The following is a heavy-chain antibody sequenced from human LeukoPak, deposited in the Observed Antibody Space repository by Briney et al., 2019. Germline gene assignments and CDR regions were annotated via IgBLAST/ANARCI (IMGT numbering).Heavy chain of an antibody. J-gene: IGHJ4*02. V-gene: IGHV1-2*02. Sequence: ASVKVSCKASGYTFTGYYMHWVRQAPGQGLEWMGWINPNSGGTNYAQKFQGRVTITADKSTSTAYMELSSLRSEDTAVYYCARDEGLGGSPDYWGQGTLVTVSS. D-gene: IGHD2-15*01. CDR2: INPNSGGT. CDR1: GYTFTGYY. CDR3: ARDEGLGGSPDY.